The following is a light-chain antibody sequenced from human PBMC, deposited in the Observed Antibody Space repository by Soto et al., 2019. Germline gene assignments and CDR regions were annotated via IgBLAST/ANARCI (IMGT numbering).Light chain of an antibody. CDR1: SSNIGSNT. Sequence: QSVRTQPPSASGTPGQRVTISCSGSSSNIGSNTVSWYQQLPGTAPKLLIYSNNKRPSGVPDRLSGSKSGTSASLAISGLQSENEADYYCAAWDDSPNGYVFGTGTKVTVL. CDR2: SNN. CDR3: AAWDDSPNGYV. V-gene: IGLV1-44*01. J-gene: IGLJ1*01.